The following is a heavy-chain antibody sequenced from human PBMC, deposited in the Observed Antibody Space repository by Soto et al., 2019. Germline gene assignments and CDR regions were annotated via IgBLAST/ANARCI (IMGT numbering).Heavy chain of an antibody. CDR1: GYTFSTYW. CDR2: IYPGDSDT. J-gene: IGHJ4*02. D-gene: IGHD3-16*02. Sequence: GESLKISCKGSGYTFSTYWIAWVRQMPGKGLEWMGIIYPGDSDTKYSPAFQGQVTISADKSINTAYLQWTSLEASDTAIYYCARGKYYDAVWGTYRARPLDFWGLGTLVTVSS. V-gene: IGHV5-51*01. CDR3: ARGKYYDAVWGTYRARPLDF.